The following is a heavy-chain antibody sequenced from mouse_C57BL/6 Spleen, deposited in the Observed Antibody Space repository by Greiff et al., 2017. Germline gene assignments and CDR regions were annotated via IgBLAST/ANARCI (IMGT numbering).Heavy chain of an antibody. CDR2: IDPSDSYT. Sequence: QVQLQQPGAELVMPGASVKLSCKASGYTFTSYWMHWVKQRPGQGLEWIGEIDPSDSYTNYNQKFKGKSTLTVDKSSSTAYMQLSSLTSADSAVYYCTRSDYAGAFGYWGQGTTLTVSS. J-gene: IGHJ2*01. D-gene: IGHD1-1*02. CDR3: TRSDYAGAFGY. CDR1: GYTFTSYW. V-gene: IGHV1-69*01.